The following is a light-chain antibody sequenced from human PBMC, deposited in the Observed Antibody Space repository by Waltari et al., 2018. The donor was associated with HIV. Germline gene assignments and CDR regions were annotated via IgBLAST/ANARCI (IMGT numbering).Light chain of an antibody. V-gene: IGKV2-28*01. CDR2: LGS. CDR1: QSLLHSNGYNY. Sequence: DIVMTQSPLSLPVTPGEPASISCRSSQSLLHSNGYNYLDWYLQKPGQSPQLLIYLGSNLASGVPDRFSGSGSDTDFTLKISRVEAEDVGVYYCMQAHSRTFGQGTKVEIK. CDR3: MQAHSRT. J-gene: IGKJ1*01.